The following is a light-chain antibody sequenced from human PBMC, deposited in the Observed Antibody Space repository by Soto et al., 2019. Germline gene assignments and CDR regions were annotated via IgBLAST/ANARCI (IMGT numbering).Light chain of an antibody. CDR2: KVS. CDR1: QSLVHSDGIAY. CDR3: MQGTHWPIT. J-gene: IGKJ5*01. Sequence: DVVMTQSPLSRRVTLGQPASISCRSNQSLVHSDGIAYFSWFQQRPGRSPRRLIYKVSNRDSGVPARFSGSGSGTDFALKISRVEAEDVGVYYCMQGTHWPITFGQGTRLEIK. V-gene: IGKV2-30*02.